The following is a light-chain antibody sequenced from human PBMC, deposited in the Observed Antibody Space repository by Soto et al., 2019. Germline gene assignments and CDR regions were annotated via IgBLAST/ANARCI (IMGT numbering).Light chain of an antibody. CDR2: DNN. J-gene: IGLJ2*01. CDR3: GTWDSSLSAPV. V-gene: IGLV1-51*01. CDR1: SSNIGNNY. Sequence: QSVLTQPPSVSAAPGQTVTISCSGSSSNIGNNYVSWYQQLPATAPNLLIYDNNKRPSGIPDRFSGSKSGTSATLGITGLQTGDEADYYCGTWDSSLSAPVFGGGTKLTVL.